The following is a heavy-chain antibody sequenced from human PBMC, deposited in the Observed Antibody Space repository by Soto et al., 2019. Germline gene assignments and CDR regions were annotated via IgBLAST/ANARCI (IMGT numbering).Heavy chain of an antibody. CDR2: VSGDGRDI. D-gene: IGHD3-16*01. V-gene: IGHV3-30*19. CDR3: ARGLNKAAGGAFAL. CDR1: GFAFSWAG. J-gene: IGHJ3*01. Sequence: QGRLVQSGGGAVLPGNSLRLSCAASGFAFSWAGMHWLRQTPGKGLEWVAAVSGDGRDILYADSVKGRFTISRDNPSYTPYLQMTRLGAEDAGVYYWARGLNKAAGGAFALWGQGTPVTVSS.